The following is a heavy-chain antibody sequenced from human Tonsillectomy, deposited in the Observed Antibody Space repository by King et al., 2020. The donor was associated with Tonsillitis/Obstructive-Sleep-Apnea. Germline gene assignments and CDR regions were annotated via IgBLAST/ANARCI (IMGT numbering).Heavy chain of an antibody. V-gene: IGHV4-31*01. D-gene: IGHD6-6*01. CDR2: VYYNGNT. CDR3: ARVIASRPTVYYMDV. Sequence: VQLQESGPGLAKPSQTLSLTCTVSRGSISSGGYYWSWVRQPPGKGLEWIGYVYYNGNTHFNPSLKSPVTISIDTSKNQFSLKMISVTAADTAVYYCARVIASRPTVYYMDVWGRGTTVTVSS. CDR1: RGSISSGGYY. J-gene: IGHJ6*03.